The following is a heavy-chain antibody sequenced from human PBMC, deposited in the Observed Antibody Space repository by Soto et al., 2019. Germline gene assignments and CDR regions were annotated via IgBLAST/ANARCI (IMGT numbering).Heavy chain of an antibody. Sequence: QVQLVQSVPEVKKPGSSVKVSCKTSGGTLSSFITYPLNWVRQAPGQGPEWMGGIVPNVGTGNYAERYQGRVTITADKSTSTSYMELNNLRSDDTALYYCARRDTSGFLRYFDIWGQGTLVTVS. D-gene: IGHD3-3*01. V-gene: IGHV1-69*06. CDR3: ARRDTSGFLRYFDI. CDR1: GGTLSSFITYP. J-gene: IGHJ4*02. CDR2: IVPNVGTG.